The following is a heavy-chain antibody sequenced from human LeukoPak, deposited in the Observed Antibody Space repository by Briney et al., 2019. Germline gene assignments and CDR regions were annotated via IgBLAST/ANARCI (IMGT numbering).Heavy chain of an antibody. J-gene: IGHJ4*02. Sequence: ASVKVSCKASGGTFSSYAISWVRQAPGRGLEWMGGIIPIFGTANYAQKFQGRVTITADESTSTAYMELSSLRSEDTAVYYCARGGYCSGGSCYRIDHWGQGTLVTVSS. CDR1: GGTFSSYA. V-gene: IGHV1-69*13. CDR2: IIPIFGTA. D-gene: IGHD2-15*01. CDR3: ARGGYCSGGSCYRIDH.